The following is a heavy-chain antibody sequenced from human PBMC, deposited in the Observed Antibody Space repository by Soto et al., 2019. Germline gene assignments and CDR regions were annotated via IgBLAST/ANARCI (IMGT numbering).Heavy chain of an antibody. CDR1: GYSFTSYW. V-gene: IGHV5-51*01. Sequence: GESLKISCKGSGYSFTSYWIGWVRQMPGKGLEWMGIIYPGDSDTRYSPSFQGQVTISADKSISTAYLQWSSLKASDTAMYYCASPVRRVGATNHDAFDIWGQGTMVTVSS. CDR3: ASPVRRVGATNHDAFDI. CDR2: IYPGDSDT. J-gene: IGHJ3*02. D-gene: IGHD1-26*01.